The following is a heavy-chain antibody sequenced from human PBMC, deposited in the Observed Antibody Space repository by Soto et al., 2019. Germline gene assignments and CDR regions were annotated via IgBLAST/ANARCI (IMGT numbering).Heavy chain of an antibody. CDR1: GFTFSSYA. Sequence: GGSLRLSCSASGFTFSSYAMHWVRQAPGKGLEYVSSISSDGRPTYYADSVKGRSTISRDNSKNTLYLQMSRLRAEDTAVYYCVKDRWIDSWGQGTLVTVSS. CDR3: VKDRWIDS. D-gene: IGHD3-16*02. V-gene: IGHV3-64D*06. CDR2: ISSDGRPT. J-gene: IGHJ4*02.